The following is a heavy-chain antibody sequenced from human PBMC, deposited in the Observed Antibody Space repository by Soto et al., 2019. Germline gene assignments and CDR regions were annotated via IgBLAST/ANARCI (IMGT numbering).Heavy chain of an antibody. D-gene: IGHD3-10*01. Sequence: QVQLVESGGGVVQPGRSLRLSCEASGLTFSSYGMHWVRQAPGKGLDWVALIWYDGSNKYYGDSVKGRFTISRDNSKNTLYLQMNSLRAEDTAVYYCARDYGSGMDCWGQGTLVTVS. J-gene: IGHJ4*02. CDR1: GLTFSSYG. V-gene: IGHV3-33*01. CDR3: ARDYGSGMDC. CDR2: IWYDGSNK.